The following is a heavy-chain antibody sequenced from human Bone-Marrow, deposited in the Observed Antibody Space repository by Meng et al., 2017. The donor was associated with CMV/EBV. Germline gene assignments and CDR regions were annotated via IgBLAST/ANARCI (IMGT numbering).Heavy chain of an antibody. J-gene: IGHJ3*02. V-gene: IGHV2-5*01. CDR2: IYWNDDK. CDR3: AHTPYDPSGYSPAFHI. D-gene: IGHD3-22*01. Sequence: SGPTLVKPTQTLTLTCTFSGFSLNTIGLGVGWIRQPPGKALECLALIYWNDDKRYSPSLKNRLTISKDASNNQVVLTMANMDPVDTATYSCAHTPYDPSGYSPAFHIWGQGTMVTVSS. CDR1: GFSLNTIGLG.